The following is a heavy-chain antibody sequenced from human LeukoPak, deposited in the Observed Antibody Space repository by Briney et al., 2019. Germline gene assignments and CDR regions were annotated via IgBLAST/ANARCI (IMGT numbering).Heavy chain of an antibody. CDR3: ARESGSAGDFDY. CDR2: ISSSGSTI. V-gene: IGHV3-48*03. Sequence: GGSLRLSCAASGFTFSSYEMNWVRQAPGKGLEWVSYISSSGSTIYYADSVKGRFTTSRDNAKNSLYLQMNSLRAEDTAVYYCARESGSAGDFDYWGQGTLVTVSS. D-gene: IGHD1-26*01. CDR1: GFTFSSYE. J-gene: IGHJ4*02.